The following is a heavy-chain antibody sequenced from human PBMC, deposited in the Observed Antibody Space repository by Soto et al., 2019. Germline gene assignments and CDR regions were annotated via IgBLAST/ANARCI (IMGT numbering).Heavy chain of an antibody. CDR2: ISAHNGNT. CDR3: ARWGDGDY. D-gene: IGHD3-16*01. Sequence: QVHLVQSGAEVKKPGASVKVSCKGSGYTFTSYGITWVRQAPGQGLEWMGWISAHNGNTDYAQKLQGRVTVTRDTSTTTAYMELRSLSSDATAVYYCARWGDGDYWGQGAPVTVSS. V-gene: IGHV1-18*01. J-gene: IGHJ4*02. CDR1: GYTFTSYG.